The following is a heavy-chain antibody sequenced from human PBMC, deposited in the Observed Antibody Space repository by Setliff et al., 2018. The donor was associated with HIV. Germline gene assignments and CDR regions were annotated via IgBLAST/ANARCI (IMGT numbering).Heavy chain of an antibody. D-gene: IGHD3-10*01. CDR3: ARDNPYYYGSGSHRYYAMDV. CDR1: GGSTSSDSYY. CDR2: IHISGVS. V-gene: IGHV4-61*02. J-gene: IGHJ6*02. Sequence: SETLSLTCIVSGGSTSSDSYYWSWIRQPAGKGLEYIGRIHISGVSNYNPSLASRLTISVDTSKNQISLKLSSVTAADTAVYYCARDNPYYYGSGSHRYYAMDVWGQGTTVTVSS.